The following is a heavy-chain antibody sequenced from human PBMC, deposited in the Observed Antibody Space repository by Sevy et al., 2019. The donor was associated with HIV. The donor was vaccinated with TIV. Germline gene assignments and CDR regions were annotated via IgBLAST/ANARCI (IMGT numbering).Heavy chain of an antibody. J-gene: IGHJ4*01. CDR1: GYTFTDYF. Sequence: ASVKVSCKASGYTFTDYFLHWVRQAPGQGLEWMGWINPHSGGTIFAQKFQGRVAMTRDTSISTAYLDLGRLRFDDTAVYYCARGYTGHEEGDYWGQEPWSPSPQ. D-gene: IGHD2-2*02. V-gene: IGHV1-2*02. CDR3: ARGYTGHEEGDY. CDR2: INPHSGGT.